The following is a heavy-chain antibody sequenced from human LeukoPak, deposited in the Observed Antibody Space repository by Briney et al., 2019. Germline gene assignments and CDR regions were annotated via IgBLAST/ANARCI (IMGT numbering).Heavy chain of an antibody. CDR1: GFIFSNYW. CDR2: INEDGSEK. Sequence: PGGSLRLSCAAAGFIFSNYWMGWVRQAPGKGLEWVANINEDGSEKDYVDSVKGRFTISRDNATNSLYLQMNILRAEATAVFYCLSGPGHCGQGTLVTVSS. J-gene: IGHJ4*02. CDR3: LSGPGH. V-gene: IGHV3-7*01.